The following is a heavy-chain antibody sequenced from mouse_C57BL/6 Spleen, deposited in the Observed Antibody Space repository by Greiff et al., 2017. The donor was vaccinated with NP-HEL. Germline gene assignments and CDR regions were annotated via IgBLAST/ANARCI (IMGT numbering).Heavy chain of an antibody. CDR1: GYSFTGYY. D-gene: IGHD2-5*01. J-gene: IGHJ2*02. V-gene: IGHV1-43*01. Sequence: EVQLQQSGPELVKPGASVKISCKASGYSFTGYYMHWVKQSSEKSLEWIGEINPSTGGTSYNQKFKGKATLTVDKSSSTAYMQLKSLTSEDSAVYYCARHGARYNSSYAYDYWGQGTSLTVSS. CDR3: ARHGARYNSSYAYDY. CDR2: INPSTGGT.